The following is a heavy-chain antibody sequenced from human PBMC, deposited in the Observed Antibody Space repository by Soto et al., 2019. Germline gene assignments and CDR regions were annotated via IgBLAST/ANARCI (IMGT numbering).Heavy chain of an antibody. J-gene: IGHJ4*02. CDR3: AGGELWDFDY. V-gene: IGHV3-48*03. Sequence: PGGSLRLSCAASGFTSSRYEINWFRQAPGKGLEWVSYISSADSRYYAESVKGRFTISRDSAKNSVNLQMNGLRAEDTAVYYCAGGELWDFDYWGQGTLVTVYS. D-gene: IGHD3-16*01. CDR2: ISSADSR. CDR1: GFTSSRYE.